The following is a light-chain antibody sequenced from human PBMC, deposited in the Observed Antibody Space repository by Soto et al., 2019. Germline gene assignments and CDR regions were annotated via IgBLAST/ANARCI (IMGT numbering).Light chain of an antibody. CDR1: SSDVGGYNY. CDR2: DVS. Sequence: QSALTQPASVSGSPGQSITISCNGTSSDVGGYNYVSWYQQHPGKAPKLMIYDVSNRPSGVSNRFSGSKSGNTASLTISGLQAEDEADYYCSSYTSSSTLEGVVFGGGTKVTVL. J-gene: IGLJ2*01. CDR3: SSYTSSSTLEGVV. V-gene: IGLV2-14*01.